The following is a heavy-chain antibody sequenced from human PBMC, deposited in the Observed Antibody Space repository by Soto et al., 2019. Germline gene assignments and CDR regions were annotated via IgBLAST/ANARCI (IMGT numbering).Heavy chain of an antibody. J-gene: IGHJ4*02. Sequence: QVQLVQSGAEVKKPGASVKVSCKASGYTFTSYAMHWVRQAPGQRLEWMGWINAGNGNTKYSQKFQGRVTITRDTSASTAYMELSGLGSEDTAVDYCARVVGIAVDDYWGQGTLVTVSS. V-gene: IGHV1-3*01. CDR1: GYTFTSYA. D-gene: IGHD6-19*01. CDR3: ARVVGIAVDDY. CDR2: INAGNGNT.